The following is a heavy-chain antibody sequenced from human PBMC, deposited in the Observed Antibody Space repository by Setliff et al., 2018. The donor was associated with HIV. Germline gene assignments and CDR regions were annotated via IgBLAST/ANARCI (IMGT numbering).Heavy chain of an antibody. J-gene: IGHJ5*02. CDR1: GGSINTYY. V-gene: IGHV4-4*09. CDR3: ARGLYDSGSFPDKNWFDT. Sequence: PSETLSLTCTVSGGSINTYYWSWIRQPPGKGLEWIGYIYTSGSANYSPSLKSRVTISVDTSKNQFSLKLSSVTAADTAVYYCARGLYDSGSFPDKNWFDTWGQGSLVTVSS. D-gene: IGHD3-10*01. CDR2: IYTSGSA.